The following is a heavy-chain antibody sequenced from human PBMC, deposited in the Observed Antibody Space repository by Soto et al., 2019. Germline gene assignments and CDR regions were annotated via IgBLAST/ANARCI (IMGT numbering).Heavy chain of an antibody. CDR2: MSYSGTT. CDR3: ARGPYYDMIWNYYYMDV. Sequence: QVQLQESGPGLVKPSETLSLSCSVSGGSISGHYWSWVRQTPRKGLEWIGYMSYSGTTNYNPSLKRRVTISVDTSKNPFALRLTSVTAADTAVYYCARGPYYDMIWNYYYMDVWGKGTTVTVS. J-gene: IGHJ6*03. V-gene: IGHV4-59*08. D-gene: IGHD3-16*01. CDR1: GGSISGHY.